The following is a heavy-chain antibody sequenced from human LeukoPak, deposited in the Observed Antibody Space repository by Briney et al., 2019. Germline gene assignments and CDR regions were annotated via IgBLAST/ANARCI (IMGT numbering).Heavy chain of an antibody. CDR3: ARDGARGPIAVESSPKYYYYYYGMDV. CDR2: IYYSGST. J-gene: IGHJ6*02. Sequence: SETLSLTCTVSGGSVSSGSSYWSWIRQPPGKGLEWIGYIYYSGSTNYNPSLKSRVTISVDTSKNQFSLKLSSVTAADTAVYYCARDGARGPIAVESSPKYYYYYYGMDVWGQGTTVTVSS. D-gene: IGHD6-19*01. CDR1: GGSVSSGSSY. V-gene: IGHV4-61*01.